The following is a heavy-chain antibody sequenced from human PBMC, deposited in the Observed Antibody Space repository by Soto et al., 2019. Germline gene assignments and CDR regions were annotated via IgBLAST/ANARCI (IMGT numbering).Heavy chain of an antibody. CDR1: GFSVSTNY. D-gene: IGHD2-15*01. CDR3: TRDVVEWSGGSCDGVTMGG. CDR2: IQRGGST. Sequence: PGGSLRLSCAASGFSVSTNYMSWVRQAPGKGLEWLSLIQRGGSTYYADSVKGRFTISRDNSENTLFLQMNSLRVEDTAVYYCTRDVVEWSGGSCDGVTMGGWGKGTTGTVSS. V-gene: IGHV3-66*01. J-gene: IGHJ6*03.